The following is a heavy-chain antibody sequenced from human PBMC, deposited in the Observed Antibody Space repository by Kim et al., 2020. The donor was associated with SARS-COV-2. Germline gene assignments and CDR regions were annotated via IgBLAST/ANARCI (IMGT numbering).Heavy chain of an antibody. CDR3: AKAEKFYSSSRTHSFYYYMHV. J-gene: IGHJ6*03. CDR2: ISYDGSNK. V-gene: IGHV3-30*18. CDR1: GFTFSSYG. D-gene: IGHD6-13*01. Sequence: GGSLRLSCAASGFTFSSYGMHWVRQAPGKGLEWVAVISYDGSNKYYADSVKGRFTISRDNSKNTLYLQMNSLRAEDTAVYYCAKAEKFYSSSRTHSFYYYMHVWGKGTTVTVSS.